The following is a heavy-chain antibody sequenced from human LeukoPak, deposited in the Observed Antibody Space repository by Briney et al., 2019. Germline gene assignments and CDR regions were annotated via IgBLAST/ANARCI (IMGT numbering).Heavy chain of an antibody. Sequence: GASVMVSCKASGFTFTNYGISWVRQAPGQGLEWMSWISANNGEIRYAQKFQGRVIMTTDTSTTTAYMELTSLRSDDTAVYYCARVPPSGHQVFGSDYWGQGTQVTASS. CDR1: GFTFTNYG. V-gene: IGHV1-18*04. J-gene: IGHJ4*02. CDR2: ISANNGEI. D-gene: IGHD3-3*01. CDR3: ARVPPSGHQVFGSDY.